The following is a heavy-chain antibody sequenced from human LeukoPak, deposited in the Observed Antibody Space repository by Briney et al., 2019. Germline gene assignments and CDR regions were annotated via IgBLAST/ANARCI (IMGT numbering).Heavy chain of an antibody. CDR1: SGSISSGGYY. V-gene: IGHV4-31*03. D-gene: IGHD3-22*01. Sequence: SETLSLTCIVSSGSISSGGYYWSWIRQHPGKGLEWIGYISHSGGTLYNPSLKSRVMISLDTSKNQFSLKLTSVTAADTAVYYCGRDGGSSGYRYFDLWGRGTLVTVSS. J-gene: IGHJ2*01. CDR2: ISHSGGT. CDR3: GRDGGSSGYRYFDL.